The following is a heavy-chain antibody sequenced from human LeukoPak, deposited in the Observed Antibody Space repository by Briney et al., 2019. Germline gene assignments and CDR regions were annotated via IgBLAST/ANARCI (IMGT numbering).Heavy chain of an antibody. CDR1: GGSISSYY. V-gene: IGHV4-59*01. CDR3: ASSTDYGDYALDY. J-gene: IGHJ4*02. CDR2: IYYSGST. Sequence: PSGTLSLTCTVSGGSISSYYWSWIRQPPGKGLEWIGYIYYSGSTNYNPSLKSRVTISVDTSKNQFSLKLSSVTAADTAVYYCASSTDYGDYALDYWGQGTLVTVSS. D-gene: IGHD4-17*01.